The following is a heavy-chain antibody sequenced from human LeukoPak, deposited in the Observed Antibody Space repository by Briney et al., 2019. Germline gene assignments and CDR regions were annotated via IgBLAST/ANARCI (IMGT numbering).Heavy chain of an antibody. Sequence: SVTLSLTCTVSGGSINTGDYYWAWIRQPPGKRLEWIGSLFYSGNMYYNPSLKGRVTISVDTSKNQFSLKMSSVTAADTAVYYCARENIVSTRDFDYWGQGTLVTVSS. CDR3: ARENIVSTRDFDY. J-gene: IGHJ4*02. CDR1: GGSINTGDYY. V-gene: IGHV4-39*07. D-gene: IGHD5/OR15-5a*01. CDR2: LFYSGNM.